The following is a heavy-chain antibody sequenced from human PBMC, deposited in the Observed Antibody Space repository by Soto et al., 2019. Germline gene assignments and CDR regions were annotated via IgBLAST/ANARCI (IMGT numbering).Heavy chain of an antibody. CDR1: GGSISSYY. V-gene: IGHV4-59*01. D-gene: IGHD2-15*01. J-gene: IGHJ4*01. CDR3: ARGGSRVDCSGGSCYSFFLDY. CDR2: IYYSGST. Sequence: PSETLSLTCTVSGGSISSYYWSWIRQPPGKGLEWIGYIYYSGSTNYNPSLKSRVTISVDTSKNQFSLKLSSVTAADTAVYYCARGGSRVDCSGGSCYSFFLDYWGQGTLVTVSS.